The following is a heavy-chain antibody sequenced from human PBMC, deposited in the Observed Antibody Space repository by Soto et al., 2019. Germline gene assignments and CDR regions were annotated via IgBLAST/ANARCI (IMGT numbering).Heavy chain of an antibody. CDR2: ISAYNGNT. CDR1: GYTFTSYG. CDR3: AREHYGIVGATPFDY. Sequence: QVQLVQSGAEVKKPGASVKVSCKASGYTFTSYGISWVRQAPGQGLEWMGWISAYNGNTNYAQKLQGRVTMTPDTSTSTAYMERRSLRSDYTAVYYCAREHYGIVGATPFDYWVQGTLVTVSS. J-gene: IGHJ4*02. V-gene: IGHV1-18*04. D-gene: IGHD1-26*01.